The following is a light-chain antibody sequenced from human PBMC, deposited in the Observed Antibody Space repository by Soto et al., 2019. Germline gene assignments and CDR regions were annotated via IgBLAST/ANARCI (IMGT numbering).Light chain of an antibody. CDR1: QGLVFSDGNTY. V-gene: IGKV2-30*01. CDR3: MQGTHWPWT. J-gene: IGKJ1*01. Sequence: DVVMTQSPLSLPVTLGQPASISCKSSQGLVFSDGNTYLNWFQQRPGQSPRRLIYQVSKRDSGVPDRFSGSGSGTDFTLQISRVEADDVGIYYCMQGTHWPWTFGQGTKVEIE. CDR2: QVS.